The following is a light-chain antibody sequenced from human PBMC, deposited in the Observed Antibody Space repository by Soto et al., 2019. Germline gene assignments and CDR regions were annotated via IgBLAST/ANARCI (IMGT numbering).Light chain of an antibody. V-gene: IGKV1-39*01. CDR1: QDIFKY. J-gene: IGKJ2*01. CDR2: ETS. Sequence: IQMTQSPASLSASIGDQVTITCRASQDIFKYVNWYQQKSGQAPKILIFETSSLERRVPTRFKGSGYGTSFSLTIDSLQPDDFATYFCQQSYNAPYTFGQGT. CDR3: QQSYNAPYT.